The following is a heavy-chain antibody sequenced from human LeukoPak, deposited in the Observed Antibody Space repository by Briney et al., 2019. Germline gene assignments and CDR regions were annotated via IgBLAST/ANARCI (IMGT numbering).Heavy chain of an antibody. CDR1: GFTFSSYG. CDR3: AKDLPLYDSRGYYQYYFDY. Sequence: GGSLRLSCAASGFTFSSYGMHWVRQAPGKGLEWVAFIRYDGSNKYYADSVKGRFTISRDNSKNTLYLQMNSLRAEDTAVYYCAKDLPLYDSRGYYQYYFDYWGQGTLVTVSS. J-gene: IGHJ4*02. D-gene: IGHD3-22*01. V-gene: IGHV3-30*02. CDR2: IRYDGSNK.